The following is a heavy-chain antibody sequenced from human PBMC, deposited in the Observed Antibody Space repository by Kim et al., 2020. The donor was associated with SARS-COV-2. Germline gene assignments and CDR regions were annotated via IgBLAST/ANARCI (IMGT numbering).Heavy chain of an antibody. D-gene: IGHD3-10*01. J-gene: IGHJ4*02. CDR2: ISYEGSKK. CDR1: GFNFNNFG. Sequence: GGSLRLSCAASGFNFNNFGLHWVRQAPGKGLEWVAVISYEGSKKFYADSVKGLFTISRDKNTVYLKLNSLTSEDTAVYFCAKPSVLLWFGEGRGFFDFWGEGGLVTLSS. V-gene: IGHV3-30*18. CDR3: AKPSVLLWFGEGRGFFDF.